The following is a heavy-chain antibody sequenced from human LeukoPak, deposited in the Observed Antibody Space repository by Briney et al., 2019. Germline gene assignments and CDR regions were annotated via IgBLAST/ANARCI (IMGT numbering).Heavy chain of an antibody. CDR3: AIGGVRNVSNGGYVGWFDP. Sequence: ASVKVSCKASGYTLTSYYMHWVRQAPGQGLEWMGIINPSGGSTSYAQKFQGRVTMTRDTSTSTVYMELSSLRSEDTAVYYCAIGGVRNVSNGGYVGWFDPWGQGTLVTVSS. V-gene: IGHV1-46*01. CDR2: INPSGGST. CDR1: GYTLTSYY. J-gene: IGHJ5*02. D-gene: IGHD5-12*01.